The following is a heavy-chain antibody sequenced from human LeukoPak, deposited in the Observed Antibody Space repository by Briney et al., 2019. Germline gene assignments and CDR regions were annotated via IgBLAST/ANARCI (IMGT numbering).Heavy chain of an antibody. D-gene: IGHD5-12*01. J-gene: IGHJ4*02. CDR2: IIPIFGTA. CDR1: GGTFNNFA. V-gene: IGHV1-69*13. Sequence: SVKVSCKASGGTFNNFAISWVRQAPGQGLEWVGGIIPIFGTANYAQKFQGRVTITADESTSTAYMELSSLRSEDTAVYYCARCEVNGWLRLRTPFDYWGQGTLVTVSS. CDR3: ARCEVNGWLRLRTPFDY.